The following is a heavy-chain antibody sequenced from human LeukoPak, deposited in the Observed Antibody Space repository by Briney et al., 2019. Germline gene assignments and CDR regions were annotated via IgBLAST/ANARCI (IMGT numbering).Heavy chain of an antibody. CDR2: ISAYNGHT. V-gene: IGHV1-18*01. J-gene: IGHJ6*02. CDR1: GYTFTCYG. Sequence: ASVKVSCKASGYTFTCYGISWVRQAPGQGLEWMGWISAYNGHTDYAQKLQGRVTMTADTSTSTAYMELRSLRSDDTAVYYCAREVTMVRGVITKFYYYGMEVWGQGTTVTVSS. CDR3: AREVTMVRGVITKFYYYGMEV. D-gene: IGHD3-10*01.